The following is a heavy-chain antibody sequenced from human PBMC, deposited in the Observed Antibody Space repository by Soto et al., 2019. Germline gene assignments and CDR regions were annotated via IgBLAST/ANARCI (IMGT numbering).Heavy chain of an antibody. CDR2: VSANNGHT. D-gene: IGHD2-8*01. J-gene: IGHJ6*02. CDR1: GFTFSNYG. Sequence: QGQLVQSGAEVKKPGASVKLSCKASGFTFSNYGLNWVRQAPGQGLEWMGWVSANNGHTNYAQNLQGRVSMTTDTSTSTAYMELRGLTFDDTAVYYCERDIESVTAKHFFYYYAMDVWGQGTTVTVSS. CDR3: ERDIESVTAKHFFYYYAMDV. V-gene: IGHV1-18*01.